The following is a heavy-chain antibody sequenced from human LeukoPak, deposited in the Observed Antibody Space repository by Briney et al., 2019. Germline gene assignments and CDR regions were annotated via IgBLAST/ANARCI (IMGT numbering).Heavy chain of an antibody. Sequence: SQTLSLTCAVSGGSISSGGYSWSWIRQPPGKGLEWIGEINHSGSTNYNPSLKSRVTISVDTSKNQFSLKLSSVTAADTAVYYCARGPSMLMTTVVTRVVDYWGQGTLVTVSS. V-gene: IGHV4-30-2*01. CDR1: GGSISSGGYS. D-gene: IGHD4-17*01. CDR2: INHSGST. CDR3: ARGPSMLMTTVVTRVVDY. J-gene: IGHJ4*02.